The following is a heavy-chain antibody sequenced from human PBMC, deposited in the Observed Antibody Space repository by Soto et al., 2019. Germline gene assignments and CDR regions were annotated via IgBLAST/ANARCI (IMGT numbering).Heavy chain of an antibody. V-gene: IGHV4-39*01. J-gene: IGHJ5*02. D-gene: IGHD1-26*01. CDR1: GGSISSSSYY. CDR3: ARQLYSGSYLDWFDP. Sequence: QLQPQESGPGLVKPSETLSLTCTVSGGSISSSSYYWGWIRQPPGKGLEWIGSIYYSGSTYYNPSLKSRVTISVDTSKNQFSLKLSSVTAADTAVYYCARQLYSGSYLDWFDPWGQGTLVTVSS. CDR2: IYYSGST.